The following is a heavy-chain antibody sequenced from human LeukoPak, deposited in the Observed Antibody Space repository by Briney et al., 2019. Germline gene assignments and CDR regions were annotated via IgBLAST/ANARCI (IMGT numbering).Heavy chain of an antibody. CDR2: MNPNSGNT. CDR1: GYTFTSYD. CDR3: ARVGTEYYYDSSGSLDCDS. J-gene: IGHJ4*02. D-gene: IGHD3-22*01. Sequence: ASVKVSCKASGYTFTSYDINWVRQATGQGLEWMGWMNPNSGNTGYAQKFQGRVTMTRNTSISTAYMELRSLRSEDTAVYYCARVGTEYYYDSSGSLDCDSWGQGTLVTVSS. V-gene: IGHV1-8*01.